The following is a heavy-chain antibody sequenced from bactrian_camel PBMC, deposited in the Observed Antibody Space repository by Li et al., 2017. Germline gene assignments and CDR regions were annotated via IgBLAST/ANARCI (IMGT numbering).Heavy chain of an antibody. D-gene: IGHD1*01. V-gene: IGHV3S53*01. Sequence: HVQLVESGGGSVQTGGSLRLSCAASTATYRTCMAWFRQAPGKEREGVASIAVGGRTRYADSVKGRFTISKDNAKKILYLQMNNLLPEDTAAYYCAADYRRGWSCSVGRQDFNNWGQGTQVTVS. CDR1: TATYRTC. CDR3: AADYRRGWSCSVGRQDFNN. CDR2: IAVGGRT. J-gene: IGHJ4*01.